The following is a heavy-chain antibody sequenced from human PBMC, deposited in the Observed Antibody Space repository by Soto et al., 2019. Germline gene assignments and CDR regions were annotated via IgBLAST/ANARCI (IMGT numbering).Heavy chain of an antibody. D-gene: IGHD4-17*01. CDR3: AREPTLYGDHRYFDL. V-gene: IGHV4-30-4*01. J-gene: IGHJ2*01. CDR1: GGSISSGDYY. Sequence: QVQLQESGPGLVKPSQTLSLTCTVSGGSISSGDYYWSWIRQPPGKGLEWIGYIYYSGSTYYNPSLKSRVTISVDTSKNQFSLKLSSVTAADTAVYYGAREPTLYGDHRYFDLWGRGTLVTVSS. CDR2: IYYSGST.